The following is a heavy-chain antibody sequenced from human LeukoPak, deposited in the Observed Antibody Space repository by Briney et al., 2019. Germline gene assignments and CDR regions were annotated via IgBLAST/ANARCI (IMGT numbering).Heavy chain of an antibody. V-gene: IGHV4-30-2*01. CDR1: GGSISSGGYS. J-gene: IGHJ4*02. CDR3: ARGCGNGIDSYYFDY. CDR2: IYHSGST. Sequence: PSQTLSLTCAVSGGSISSGGYSWRWIRQPPGKGLEWIVYIYHSGSTYYNPSLKSRVTISVDRSKNQFSLKLSSVTAADTAVYYCARGCGNGIDSYYFDYWGQGTLVTVAS. D-gene: IGHD5-12*01.